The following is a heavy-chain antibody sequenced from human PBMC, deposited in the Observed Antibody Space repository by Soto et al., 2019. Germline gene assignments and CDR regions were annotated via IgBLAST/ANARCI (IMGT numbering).Heavy chain of an antibody. CDR1: GYFIGAGGYY. D-gene: IGHD6-19*01. CDR3: ARMYSSGSGWFHP. J-gene: IGHJ5*02. V-gene: IGHV4-31*03. Sequence: QIELQEPGPGLVKPSQTLSLTCFVSGYFIGAGGYYWSWIRHHPGKGLEGIGSFYSGGSIISNPSLRSRVSISGDMSTNQFSMSLTSVTAADTARYYCARMYSSGSGWFHPWGQGTLVTVSS. CDR2: FYSGGSI.